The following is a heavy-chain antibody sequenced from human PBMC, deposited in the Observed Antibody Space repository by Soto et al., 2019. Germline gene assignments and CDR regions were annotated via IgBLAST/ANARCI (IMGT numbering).Heavy chain of an antibody. CDR1: GFDFSSYD. CDR2: ITGSGDSA. D-gene: IGHD3-16*01. CDR3: ANEDDSWPKGCFEI. V-gene: IGHV3-23*01. J-gene: IGHJ3*02. Sequence: EVQLLESGGGVVQPGGSLRLSCAASGFDFSSYDMRWVRQAPGKGLEWVSGITGSGDSAYYADSVRGRFTISRDNSKDTQYLQIKILRNENTEIDYCANEDDSWPKGCFEIWGQGTVVTVS.